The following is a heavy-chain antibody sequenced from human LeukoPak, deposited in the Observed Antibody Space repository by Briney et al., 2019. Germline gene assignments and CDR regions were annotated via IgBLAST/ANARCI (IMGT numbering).Heavy chain of an antibody. CDR2: ISGSGGST. J-gene: IGHJ2*01. Sequence: GGSLRLSCAASGFTFSSYAMSWVRQAPGKGLEWISAISGSGGSTYYADSVKGRFTISRDNSKNTLYLQMNSLRAEDTAIYYCAKDRTVGASYWYFDLWGRGTLVTVSS. V-gene: IGHV3-23*01. D-gene: IGHD1-26*01. CDR3: AKDRTVGASYWYFDL. CDR1: GFTFSSYA.